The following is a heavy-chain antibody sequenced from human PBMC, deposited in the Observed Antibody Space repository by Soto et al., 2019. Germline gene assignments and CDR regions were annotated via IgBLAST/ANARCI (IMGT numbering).Heavy chain of an antibody. D-gene: IGHD2-2*01. V-gene: IGHV3-30-3*01. CDR2: ISYDGSNK. J-gene: IGHJ6*02. Sequence: PAPGKGLEWVAVISYDGSNKYYADSVKGRFTISRDNSKNTLYLQMNSLRAEDTAVYYCARGASLGGCSSTSCYRGYYYYYYGMDVWGQGTTVTVSS. CDR3: ARGASLGGCSSTSCYRGYYYYYYGMDV.